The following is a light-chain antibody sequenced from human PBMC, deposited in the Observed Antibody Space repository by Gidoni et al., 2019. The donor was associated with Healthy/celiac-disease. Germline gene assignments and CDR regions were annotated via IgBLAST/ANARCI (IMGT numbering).Light chain of an antibody. V-gene: IGLV2-23*01. J-gene: IGLJ1*01. CDR2: EGS. Sequence: QSALTQPASVSVSPGQSITISCTGTSSYVGSYNLVSWYQQHPGKAPKLMIYEGSKRPSGVSNRFSGSKSGNTASLTISGLQAEDEADYYCCSYAGSSPYVFGTGTKVTVL. CDR1: SSYVGSYNL. CDR3: CSYAGSSPYV.